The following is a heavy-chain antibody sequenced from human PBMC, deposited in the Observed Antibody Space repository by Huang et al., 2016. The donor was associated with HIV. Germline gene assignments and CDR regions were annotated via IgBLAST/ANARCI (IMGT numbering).Heavy chain of an antibody. CDR2: IKQEDSEK. D-gene: IGHD1-7*01. CDR1: TFTFGAYW. CDR3: ATKTAAMDI. V-gene: IGHV3-7*01. Sequence: VESGGRLVQPGGSIRLSCVGSTFTFGAYWMSWVRQSQGKGMEWVANIKQEDSEKYYVESVKGRFNISRDNAKKVLFLEMNNVRVEDTATYYCATKTAAMDIWGQGTTVTVS. J-gene: IGHJ6*02.